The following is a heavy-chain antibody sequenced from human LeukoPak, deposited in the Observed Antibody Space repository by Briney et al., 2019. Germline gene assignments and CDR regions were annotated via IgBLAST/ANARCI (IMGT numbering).Heavy chain of an antibody. CDR3: ASAGYSSSWYRPEYYYYGMDV. Sequence: PSETLSLTCAVYGGSFSGYYWSWIRQPPGKGLEWIGEINHSGSTNYNPSLKSRVTISVDTSKNQFSLKLSSVTAADTAVYYCASAGYSSSWYRPEYYYYGMDVWGQGTTVTVSS. D-gene: IGHD6-13*01. CDR1: GGSFSGYY. CDR2: INHSGST. V-gene: IGHV4-34*01. J-gene: IGHJ6*02.